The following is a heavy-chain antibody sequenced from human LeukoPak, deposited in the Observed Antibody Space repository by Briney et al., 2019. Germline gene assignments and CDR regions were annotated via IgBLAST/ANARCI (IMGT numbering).Heavy chain of an antibody. D-gene: IGHD2-15*01. CDR1: GFTFSSYA. Sequence: GGSLRLSCAASGFTFSSYAMSWVRQAPGKGLEWVSAISGSGGSTYYADSVKGRFTISRDNSKNTLYLQMNSLRAEDTAVYYCAKAPGPYCSCGTCYPLDYWGQRTLVTVSS. CDR2: ISGSGGST. J-gene: IGHJ4*02. V-gene: IGHV3-23*01. CDR3: AKAPGPYCSCGTCYPLDY.